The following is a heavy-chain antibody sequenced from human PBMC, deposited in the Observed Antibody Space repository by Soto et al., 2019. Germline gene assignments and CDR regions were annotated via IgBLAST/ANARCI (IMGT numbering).Heavy chain of an antibody. CDR3: AKAMVVVTAISGGGALDK. V-gene: IGHV3-30*18. CDR2: ISYDGSNK. J-gene: IGHJ3*02. CDR1: GFTFSSYG. D-gene: IGHD2-21*02. Sequence: QVQLVESGGGVVQPGRSLRLSCAASGFTFSSYGMHWVRQAPGKGLEWVAVISYDGSNKYCADSVKGRFTMSRDNSKNTLYLKSNRLRAEDTAVYYCAKAMVVVTAISGGGALDKWGQGTLVTVSS.